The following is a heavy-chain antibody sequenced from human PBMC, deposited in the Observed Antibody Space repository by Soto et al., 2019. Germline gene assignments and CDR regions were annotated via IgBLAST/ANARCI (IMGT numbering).Heavy chain of an antibody. V-gene: IGHV3-48*02. J-gene: IGHJ4*02. D-gene: IGHD1-1*01. CDR1: GFIFSSFS. CDR2: ISRDSGAI. Sequence: EVQLVESGGGLVQPGGSLRLSCAASGFIFSSFSMNWVRRAPGKGLEWLSYISRDSGAIYYADSVKGRFTISRDNAKNSLLLQMNSLRDEDTAVYYCARDHNWAFDSRGQGTLVAVSS. CDR3: ARDHNWAFDS.